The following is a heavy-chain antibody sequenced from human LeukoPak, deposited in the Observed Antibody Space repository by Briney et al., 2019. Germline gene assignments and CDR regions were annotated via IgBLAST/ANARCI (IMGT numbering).Heavy chain of an antibody. D-gene: IGHD6-6*01. CDR3: ASADRYSSSSNYYYYYMDV. CDR1: GGPISSSSYY. Sequence: SETLSLTCTVSGGPISSSSYYWSWIRKHPGKGLEWIGYIYYSGSTYYNPSLKSRVTISVDTSKNQFSLKLSSVTAADTAVYYCASADRYSSSSNYYYYYMDVWGKGTTVTVSS. J-gene: IGHJ6*03. V-gene: IGHV4-31*03. CDR2: IYYSGST.